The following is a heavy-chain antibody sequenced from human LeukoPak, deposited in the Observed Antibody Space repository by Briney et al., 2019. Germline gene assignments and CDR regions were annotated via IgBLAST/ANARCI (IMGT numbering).Heavy chain of an antibody. J-gene: IGHJ4*02. V-gene: IGHV4-59*01. CDR2: IYYSGST. CDR1: GGSISSYY. CDR3: ASGSGSYRRFDY. D-gene: IGHD3-10*01. Sequence: PSETLSLTCTVSGGSISSYYWSWIRQSPGKGLEGIGYIYYSGSTNYNPSLKSRVTISVDTSKNQFSLKLSSVTAADTAVYYCASGSGSYRRFDYWGQGTLVTVSS.